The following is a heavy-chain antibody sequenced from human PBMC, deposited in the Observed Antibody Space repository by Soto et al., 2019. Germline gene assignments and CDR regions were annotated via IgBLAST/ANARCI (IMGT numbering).Heavy chain of an antibody. Sequence: SETLSLTCAVSGHSISSGFYYWGWVRQPPGKGLEWIGSIYHTESTCYNPSLKSRVTMSVDTSKNQLSLKLSSMTAAGAAVYLCARYRYSYSARLFDYWGQGTRVTVSS. D-gene: IGHD3-16*02. CDR3: ARYRYSYSARLFDY. CDR2: IYHTEST. CDR1: GHSISSGFYY. J-gene: IGHJ4*02. V-gene: IGHV4-38-2*01.